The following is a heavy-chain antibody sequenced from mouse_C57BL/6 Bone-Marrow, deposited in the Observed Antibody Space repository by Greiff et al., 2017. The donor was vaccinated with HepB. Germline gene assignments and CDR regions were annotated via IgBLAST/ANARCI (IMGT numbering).Heavy chain of an antibody. CDR1: GYAFTNYL. V-gene: IGHV1-54*01. CDR2: INPGSGGT. CDR3: ARYLVTTGYYFDY. Sequence: VQVVESGAELVRPGTSVKVSCKASGYAFTNYLIEWVKQRPGQGLEWIGVINPGSGGTNYNEKFKGKATLTADKSSSTAYMQLSSLTSEDSAVYFCARYLVTTGYYFDYWGQGTTLTVSS. D-gene: IGHD2-2*01. J-gene: IGHJ2*01.